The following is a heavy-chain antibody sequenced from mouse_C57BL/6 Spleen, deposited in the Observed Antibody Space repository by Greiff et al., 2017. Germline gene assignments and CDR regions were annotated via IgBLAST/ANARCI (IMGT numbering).Heavy chain of an antibody. J-gene: IGHJ2*01. Sequence: EVKVVESGGGLVQPGGSLSLSCAASGFNFTAYYMSWVRQPPGKALEWFGFIRNKANGYTKAYSASVKGLFTISRDNSQSILYLPMNALRAEASATYYCARYKGRGRELQYFDYWGQGTTLTVSS. CDR3: ARYKGRGRELQYFDY. V-gene: IGHV7-3*01. CDR2: IRNKANGYTK. D-gene: IGHD1-3*01. CDR1: GFNFTAYY.